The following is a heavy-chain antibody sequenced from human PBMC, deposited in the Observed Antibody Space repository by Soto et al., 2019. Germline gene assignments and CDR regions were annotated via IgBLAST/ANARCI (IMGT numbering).Heavy chain of an antibody. CDR1: GDTLSNYD. Sequence: ASVKVSCKASGDTLSNYDINWVRQAPGQGLEWMGWMNPDSGNTGFAQKFQGRLTMTRNPSISTAYMELSSLRSEDTAVYYCARDQSWHDLVWWFDPWGQGTLVTVSS. CDR3: ARDQSWHDLVWWFDP. D-gene: IGHD1-1*01. V-gene: IGHV1-8*01. CDR2: MNPDSGNT. J-gene: IGHJ5*02.